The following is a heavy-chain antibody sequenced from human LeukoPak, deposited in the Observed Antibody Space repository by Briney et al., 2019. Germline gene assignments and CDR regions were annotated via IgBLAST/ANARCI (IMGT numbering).Heavy chain of an antibody. D-gene: IGHD3-9*01. CDR2: ISGSGGST. V-gene: IGHV3-23*01. Sequence: PGGSLRLSCAASGFTFSSYAMSWVRQAPGKGLEWVSAISGSGGSTYYADSVKGRFTISRDNSKNTLYLQMNSLRAEDTAVYYCAKKSRYYDILTGYLNWFDPWGQGTLVTVSS. J-gene: IGHJ5*02. CDR3: AKKSRYYDILTGYLNWFDP. CDR1: GFTFSSYA.